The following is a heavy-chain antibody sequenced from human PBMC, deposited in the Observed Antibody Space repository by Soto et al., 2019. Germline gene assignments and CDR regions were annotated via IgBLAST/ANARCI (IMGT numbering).Heavy chain of an antibody. CDR3: ARGKWFAEFQRYYYYGMDV. CDR1: GGSFSGYY. J-gene: IGHJ6*02. Sequence: PSETLSLTCAVYGGSFSGYYWSWIRQPPGKGLEWIGEINHSGSTNYNPSLKSRVTISVDTSKNQFSLKLSSVTAADTAVYYCARGKWFAEFQRYYYYGMDVWGQGTTVTVSS. CDR2: INHSGST. V-gene: IGHV4-34*01. D-gene: IGHD3-10*01.